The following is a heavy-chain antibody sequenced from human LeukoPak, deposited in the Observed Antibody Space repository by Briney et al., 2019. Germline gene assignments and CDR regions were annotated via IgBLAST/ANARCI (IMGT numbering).Heavy chain of an antibody. J-gene: IGHJ4*02. D-gene: IGHD3-22*01. CDR1: GGSFSGYY. CDR2: INHSGST. V-gene: IGHV4-34*01. CDR3: ARKNYYDSSGYYYRRGSFDY. Sequence: SETLSLTCAVYGGSFSGYYWSWIRQPPGKGLEWIGEINHSGSTNYNPSLKSRVTISVDTSKNQFSLKLSSVTAADTAVYYCARKNYYDSSGYYYRRGSFDYWGQGTLVTVSP.